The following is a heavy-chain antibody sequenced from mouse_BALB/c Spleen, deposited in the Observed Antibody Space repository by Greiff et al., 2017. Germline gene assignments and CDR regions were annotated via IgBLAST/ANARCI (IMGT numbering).Heavy chain of an antibody. Sequence: VKLVESGAELVRPGASVTLSCKASGYTFTDYEMHWVKQTPVHGLEWIGAIDPETGGTAYNQKFKGKATLTADKSSSTAYMELRSLTSEDSAVYYCTTYYGNYYAMDYWGQGTSVTVSS. CDR2: IDPETGGT. CDR1: GYTFTDYE. V-gene: IGHV1-15*01. CDR3: TTYYGNYYAMDY. J-gene: IGHJ4*01. D-gene: IGHD1-1*02.